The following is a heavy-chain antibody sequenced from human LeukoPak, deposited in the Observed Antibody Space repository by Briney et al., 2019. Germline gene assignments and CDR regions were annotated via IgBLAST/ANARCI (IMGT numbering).Heavy chain of an antibody. CDR1: GGSISSYH. CDR2: IHTSGST. Sequence: SETLSLTCNVSGGSISSYHWSWIRQPAGKGLEWIGQIHTSGSTNYNPPLKSRVTMSIDTPENRLSLTIRSVTAADTAVYYCARRDISSGWSFDYWGQGTLVTVSS. V-gene: IGHV4-4*07. J-gene: IGHJ4*02. D-gene: IGHD6-19*01. CDR3: ARRDISSGWSFDY.